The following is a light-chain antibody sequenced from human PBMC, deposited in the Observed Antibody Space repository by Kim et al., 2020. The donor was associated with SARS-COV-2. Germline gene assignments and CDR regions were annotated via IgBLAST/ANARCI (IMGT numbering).Light chain of an antibody. V-gene: IGKV1-5*01. CDR2: DAS. J-gene: IGKJ2*01. Sequence: SATVGDRVTINCRASQSVSSWLAWYQQKPGKAPKLLIYDASSLQSGVPSRFSGSGSGTDFTLTISSLQPDDFATYYCQQYNNYPYTFGQGTKLEI. CDR3: QQYNNYPYT. CDR1: QSVSSW.